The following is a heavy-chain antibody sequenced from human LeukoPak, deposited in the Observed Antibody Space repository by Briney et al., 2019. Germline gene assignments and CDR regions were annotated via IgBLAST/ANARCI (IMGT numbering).Heavy chain of an antibody. CDR2: IKSKTDGGTT. V-gene: IGHV3-15*07. CDR3: TTKYYDFWSGYYYYYYGMDV. Sequence: GGSLRLSCAASGFTFSNAWMSWVRQAPGKGLEWVGRIKSKTDGGTTDYAAPVKGRFTISRDDSKNTLYLQMNSLKTEDTAVYYCTTKYYDFWSGYYYYYYGMDVWGQGTTVTVSS. CDR1: GFTFSNAW. J-gene: IGHJ6*02. D-gene: IGHD3-3*01.